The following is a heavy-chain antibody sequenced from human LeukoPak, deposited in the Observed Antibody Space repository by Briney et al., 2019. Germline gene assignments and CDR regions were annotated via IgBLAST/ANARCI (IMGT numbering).Heavy chain of an antibody. V-gene: IGHV1-18*01. Sequence: GASVKVSFKASGYTFTSYGISWVRQAPGQGLEWMGWISAYNGNTNYAQKLQGRVTTTTDTSTSTAYMELRSLRYADTAVYYCARAKRRMDCGGDCYSWFDPWGQGTLVTVSS. CDR2: ISAYNGNT. J-gene: IGHJ5*02. CDR1: GYTFTSYG. CDR3: ARAKRRMDCGGDCYSWFDP. D-gene: IGHD2-21*02.